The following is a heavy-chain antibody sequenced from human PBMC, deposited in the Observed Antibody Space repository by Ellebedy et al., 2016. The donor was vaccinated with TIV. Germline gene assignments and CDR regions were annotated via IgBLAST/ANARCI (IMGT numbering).Heavy chain of an antibody. V-gene: IGHV3-7*01. CDR1: GFTFSSYW. Sequence: GESLKISCAASGFTFSSYWMSWVRQASGQGLEWVANIKEDGSEKNYVDSVKGRFTISRDNAKNSLYLQMNSLRADDTAVYYCVRAVPNWFDPWGQGTLVTVSS. CDR2: IKEDGSEK. CDR3: VRAVPNWFDP. J-gene: IGHJ5*02.